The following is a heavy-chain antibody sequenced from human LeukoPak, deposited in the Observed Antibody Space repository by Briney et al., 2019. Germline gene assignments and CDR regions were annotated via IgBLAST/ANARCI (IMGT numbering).Heavy chain of an antibody. J-gene: IGHJ4*02. CDR1: GGTFSNYT. CDR3: ARVDTAMVAGGGDY. Sequence: GASVKVSCKASGGTFSNYTIIWVRQAPGQGLEWMGGIIPIFGTANYAQKFQGRVTITADKFTSTAYMELSRLRSDDTAVYYCARVDTAMVAGGGDYWGQGTLVTVSS. CDR2: IIPIFGTA. V-gene: IGHV1-69*06. D-gene: IGHD5-18*01.